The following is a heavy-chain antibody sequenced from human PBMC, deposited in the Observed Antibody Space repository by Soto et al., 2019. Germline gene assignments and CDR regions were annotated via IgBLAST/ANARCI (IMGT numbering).Heavy chain of an antibody. V-gene: IGHV4-38-2*01. J-gene: IGHJ3*01. CDR3: ARKAMRGAAFDF. CDR2: MYHSGDT. CDR1: GYSISSGYY. Sequence: SETLSLTCAVSGYSISSGYYWGWIRQPPGKGLEWIGNMYHSGDTYYNPSLKSRVAISVDTSKNHFSLKLSSVTAADTAVYYCARKAMRGAAFDFWRQRTMVTVSS.